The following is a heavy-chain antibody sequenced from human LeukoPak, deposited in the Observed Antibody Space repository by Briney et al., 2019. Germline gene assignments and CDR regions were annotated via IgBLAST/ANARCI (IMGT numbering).Heavy chain of an antibody. CDR3: ARGDGYDFFVY. CDR2: ISGSGGST. Sequence: PGGSLRLSCAASGFTFSNYAMSWVRPAPGKGLEGVSVISGSGGSTYHADSVKGRFTTARENSKNPLYLQMNSLRAEDTAVYYCARGDGYDFFVYWGQGTLVTVSS. J-gene: IGHJ4*02. D-gene: IGHD5-24*01. V-gene: IGHV3-23*01. CDR1: GFTFSNYA.